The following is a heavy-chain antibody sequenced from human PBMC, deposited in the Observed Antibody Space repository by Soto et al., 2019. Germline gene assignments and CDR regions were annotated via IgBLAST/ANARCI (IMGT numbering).Heavy chain of an antibody. CDR1: GGSFSGYY. V-gene: IGHV4-34*01. J-gene: IGHJ4*02. D-gene: IGHD2-8*02. Sequence: SETLSLTCAVYGGSFSGYYWTWIRQPPGTGLEWIGEINHSGSTNYNPSLKSRVTISVDTSKNQFSLKLTSVTAADTAVYYCARDKITGSFDDWGQGTLVTVAS. CDR3: ARDKITGSFDD. CDR2: INHSGST.